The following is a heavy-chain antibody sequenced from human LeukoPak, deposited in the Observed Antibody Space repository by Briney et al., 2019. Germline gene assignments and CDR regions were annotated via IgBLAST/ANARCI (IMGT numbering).Heavy chain of an antibody. D-gene: IGHD5-18*01. Sequence: ASVKVSCKASGYTFTSYYMYWVRQAPGQGLEWMGIINPSGGSTSYAQKFQGRVTMTRDTSKNQFSLKLSSVTAADTAVYYCARDLYSHNLDAEYWGQGTLVTVSS. CDR3: ARDLYSHNLDAEY. J-gene: IGHJ4*02. CDR1: GYTFTSYY. V-gene: IGHV1-46*01. CDR2: INPSGGST.